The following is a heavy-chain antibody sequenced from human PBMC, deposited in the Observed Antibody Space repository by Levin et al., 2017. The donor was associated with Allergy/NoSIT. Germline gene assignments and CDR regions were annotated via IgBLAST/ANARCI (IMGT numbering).Heavy chain of an antibody. J-gene: IGHJ2*01. CDR3: ARGGDGSHYWYFDL. Sequence: GESLKISCAASGFTFSDYDMHWVRQPAGKGLEWVSAIGTAGDTYYPGSVKGRFTISREDAKNSLYLQINSLRAGDTAVYYCARGGDGSHYWYFDLWGRGTLVTVSS. D-gene: IGHD1-26*01. CDR1: GFTFSDYD. CDR2: IGTAGDT. V-gene: IGHV3-13*01.